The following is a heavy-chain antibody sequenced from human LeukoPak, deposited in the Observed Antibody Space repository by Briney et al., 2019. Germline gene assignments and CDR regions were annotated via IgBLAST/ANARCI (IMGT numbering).Heavy chain of an antibody. CDR2: IIPIFGTA. CDR1: GGTFSSYA. D-gene: IGHD3-16*01. CDR3: VRDFWGTYDY. Sequence: ASVKVSCKASGGTFSSYAISWVRQAPGQGPEWMGGIIPIFGTANYAQKFQGRVTITGDTSINTAYMELSSLGSDDTAMYYCVRDFWGTYDYWGQGTLVTVSS. V-gene: IGHV1-69*06. J-gene: IGHJ4*02.